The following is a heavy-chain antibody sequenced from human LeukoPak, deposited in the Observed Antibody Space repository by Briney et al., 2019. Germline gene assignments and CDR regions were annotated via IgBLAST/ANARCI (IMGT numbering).Heavy chain of an antibody. V-gene: IGHV1-18*01. CDR1: GYTFTIYG. D-gene: IGHD3-3*01. Sequence: ASVTVSFKSSGYTFTIYGISWVRQAPGQGLEWMGWISAYSDNTNYAQKLQGRVTMTTDTSTSTAYMELRSLSSDDTAVYYCARDKDRPQPGNGYYPHYYYYGMDVWGQGTTVTVSS. CDR3: ARDKDRPQPGNGYYPHYYYYGMDV. CDR2: ISAYSDNT. J-gene: IGHJ6*02.